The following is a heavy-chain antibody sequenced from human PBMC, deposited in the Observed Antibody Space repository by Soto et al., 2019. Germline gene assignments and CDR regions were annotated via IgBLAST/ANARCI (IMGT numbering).Heavy chain of an antibody. J-gene: IGHJ5*02. CDR1: GGTFSSYT. CDR2: IIPILGIA. CDR3: ARGPYCSGGSCPNWFDP. Sequence: SVKVSCKASGGTFSSYTISWVRQAPGQGLEWMGRIIPILGIANYAQKFQGRVTITADKSTSTAYMELSSLRSEDTAVYYCARGPYCSGGSCPNWFDPWGQGTLVTVSS. D-gene: IGHD2-15*01. V-gene: IGHV1-69*02.